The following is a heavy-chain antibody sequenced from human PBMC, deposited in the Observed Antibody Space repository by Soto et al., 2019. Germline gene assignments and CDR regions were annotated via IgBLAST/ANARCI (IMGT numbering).Heavy chain of an antibody. CDR2: IDPSDSYT. Sequence: RESLKISCKGSGYSFTSYWISWVRQMPGKGLEWMGRIDPSDSYTNYSPSFQGHVTISADKSISTAYLQWSSLKASDTAMYYCARLGSSYHYYYGMDVWGQGTTVTVSS. J-gene: IGHJ6*02. CDR1: GYSFTSYW. CDR3: ARLGSSYHYYYGMDV. D-gene: IGHD6-13*01. V-gene: IGHV5-10-1*01.